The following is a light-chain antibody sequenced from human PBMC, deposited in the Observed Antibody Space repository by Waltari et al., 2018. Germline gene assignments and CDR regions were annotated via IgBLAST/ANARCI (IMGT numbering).Light chain of an antibody. CDR3: QQSYSTPYT. CDR1: QSISNY. V-gene: IGKV1-39*01. J-gene: IGKJ2*01. Sequence: IQMTQSPSSLSASVGDRVTITCRASQSISNYLNWYQQKPGRVPKLLIYAASNLQSGVPSRFSGSGSGTDFTLTISSLQPEDFATYYCQQSYSTPYTFGQGTKLEIK. CDR2: AAS.